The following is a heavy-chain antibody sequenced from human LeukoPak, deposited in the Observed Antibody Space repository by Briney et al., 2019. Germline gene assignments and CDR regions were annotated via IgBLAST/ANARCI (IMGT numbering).Heavy chain of an antibody. CDR1: GGSVSSGGYS. V-gene: IGHV4-30-2*01. CDR2: IYDSGST. CDR3: ARVIVRYYDFWSGPITFDY. Sequence: SQTLSLTCAVSGGSVSSGGYSWSWIRQPPGKGLEWIGYIYDSGSTYYNPSLKSRVTISVDRSKNQFSLKLGSVTAADTAVYYCARVIVRYYDFWSGPITFDYWGQGTLVTVSS. D-gene: IGHD3-3*01. J-gene: IGHJ4*02.